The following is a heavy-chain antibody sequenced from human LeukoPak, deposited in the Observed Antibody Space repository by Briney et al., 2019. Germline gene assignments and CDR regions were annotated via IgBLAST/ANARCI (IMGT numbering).Heavy chain of an antibody. CDR3: AKDIRARCGDDLSAFDI. CDR2: ISWNSGSI. Sequence: GRSLRLSCAASGFTFDAYAMHWVRQAPGKGLEWVSGISWNSGSIGYADSVKGRFTISRDNAKNSLYLQMNSLRAEDMALYYCAKDIRARCGDDLSAFDIWGQGTMVTVSS. J-gene: IGHJ3*02. V-gene: IGHV3-9*03. CDR1: GFTFDAYA. D-gene: IGHD4-17*01.